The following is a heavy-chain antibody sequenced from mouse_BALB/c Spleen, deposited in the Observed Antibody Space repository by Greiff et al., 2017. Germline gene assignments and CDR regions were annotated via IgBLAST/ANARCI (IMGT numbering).Heavy chain of an antibody. CDR3: TVGFYAMDY. CDR2: IDPETGGT. D-gene: IGHD1-1*02. V-gene: IGHV1-15*01. J-gene: IGHJ4*01. Sequence: VQLQQSGAELVRPGASVTLSCKASGYTFTDYEMHWVKQTPVHGLEWIGAIDPETGGTAYNQKFKGKATLTADKSSSTAYMELRSLTSEDSAVYYCTVGFYAMDYWGQGTSVTVSS. CDR1: GYTFTDYE.